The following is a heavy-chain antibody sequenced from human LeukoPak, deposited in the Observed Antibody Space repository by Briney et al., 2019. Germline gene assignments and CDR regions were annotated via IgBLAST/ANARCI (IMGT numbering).Heavy chain of an antibody. CDR3: ARDQGYCTNGVCYTDGVFGY. V-gene: IGHV1-2*02. CDR1: GYTFTGYY. D-gene: IGHD2-8*01. Sequence: ASVKVSCKASGYTFTGYYMHWVRQAPGQGLEWMGWINPNSGGTNYAQKFQGRVTMTRDTSISTAYMELSRLRSDDTAVYYCARDQGYCTNGVCYTDGVFGYWGQGTLVTVSS. J-gene: IGHJ4*02. CDR2: INPNSGGT.